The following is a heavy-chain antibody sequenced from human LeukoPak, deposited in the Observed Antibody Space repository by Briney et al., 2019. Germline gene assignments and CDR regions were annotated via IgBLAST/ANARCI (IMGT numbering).Heavy chain of an antibody. CDR2: ISAYNGNT. J-gene: IGHJ4*02. CDR3: ARGRGDFWSGYYREPFDY. Sequence: ASVKVSCKASGYTITSYGISWVRQAPGQGLEWMGWISAYNGNTNYAQKLQGRVTMTTDTSTSTAYMELRSLRSDDTAVYYCARGRGDFWSGYYREPFDYWGQGTLVTVSS. D-gene: IGHD3-3*01. CDR1: GYTITSYG. V-gene: IGHV1-18*01.